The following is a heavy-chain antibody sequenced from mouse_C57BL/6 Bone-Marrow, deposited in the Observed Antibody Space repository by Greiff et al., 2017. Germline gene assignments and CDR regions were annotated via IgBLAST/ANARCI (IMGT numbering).Heavy chain of an antibody. Sequence: DVQLVESGGGLVQPGGSLSLSCAASGFTFTDYYMSWVRQPPGKALEWLGFIRNKANGYTTEYSASVKGRFTISRDNSQSILYLQMNALRAEDSATYYCARYGAGRCAYWGQGTLVTVSA. D-gene: IGHD3-3*01. CDR2: IRNKANGYTT. CDR1: GFTFTDYY. J-gene: IGHJ3*01. CDR3: ARYGAGRCAY. V-gene: IGHV7-3*01.